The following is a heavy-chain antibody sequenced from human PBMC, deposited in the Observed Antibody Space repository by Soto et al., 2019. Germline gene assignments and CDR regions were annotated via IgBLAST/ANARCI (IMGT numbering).Heavy chain of an antibody. V-gene: IGHV3-33*01. J-gene: IGHJ4*02. CDR1: GFAFSAYC. Sequence: QVQLVESGGGVVQPGRSLRLSCAASGFAFSAYCMHWVRQAPGKGLEWVAMIYYDGSNKYYADSVKGRFTISRDNSKNTLYLQMSSLRAEDTALYYCARVGGTVTSDYWGQGTLVTVSS. D-gene: IGHD4-17*01. CDR3: ARVGGTVTSDY. CDR2: IYYDGSNK.